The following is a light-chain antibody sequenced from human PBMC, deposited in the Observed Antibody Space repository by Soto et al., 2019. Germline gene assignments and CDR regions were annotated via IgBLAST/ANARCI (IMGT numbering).Light chain of an antibody. CDR1: SSDVGGYNY. CDR3: SSYTSSSTRV. V-gene: IGLV2-14*01. J-gene: IGLJ2*01. CDR2: EVS. Sequence: QSALTQPASVSGSPGQSITISCTGTSSDVGGYNYVSWYQQHPGKAPKLMIYEVSNRPSGVSIRFSGSKSGNTASLTISGRQAEDEADYYCSSYTSSSTRVFGGGTKLTVL.